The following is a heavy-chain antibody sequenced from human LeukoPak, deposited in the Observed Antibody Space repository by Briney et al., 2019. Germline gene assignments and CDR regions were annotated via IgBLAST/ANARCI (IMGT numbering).Heavy chain of an antibody. D-gene: IGHD1-26*01. V-gene: IGHV4-59*08. Sequence: SETLSLTCTVSGGSISSYYWSWIRQPPGKGLEWIGYIYYSGSTNYNPSLKSRVTISVDTSKNQFSLRLSSVTAADTAVYYCARQRAGPLHYFDYWGQGTLVTVSS. J-gene: IGHJ4*02. CDR3: ARQRAGPLHYFDY. CDR2: IYYSGST. CDR1: GGSISSYY.